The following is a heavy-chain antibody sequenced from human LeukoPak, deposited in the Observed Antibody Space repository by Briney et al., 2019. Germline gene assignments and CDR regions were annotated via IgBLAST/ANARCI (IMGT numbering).Heavy chain of an antibody. D-gene: IGHD3-10*01. V-gene: IGHV4-59*12. Sequence: PSETLSLTCTVSGGSIIGYYWSWIRQPPGKGLEWLGSVFYSGSTYYNPSLKSRVTTSIDTSQNQFSLELSSVTAADTAVYYCARGPGSFFGVFDYWGQGTLVTVSS. CDR3: ARGPGSFFGVFDY. CDR2: VFYSGST. CDR1: GGSIIGYY. J-gene: IGHJ4*02.